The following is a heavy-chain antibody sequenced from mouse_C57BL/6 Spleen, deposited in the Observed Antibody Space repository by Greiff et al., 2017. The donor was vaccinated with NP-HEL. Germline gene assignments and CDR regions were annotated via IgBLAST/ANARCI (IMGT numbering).Heavy chain of an antibody. J-gene: IGHJ2*01. CDR2: ISSGGSYT. D-gene: IGHD4-1*01. Sequence: EVKLQESGGDLVKPGGSLKLSCAASGFTFSSYGMSWVRQTPDKRLEWVATISSGGSYTYYPDSVKGRFTISRDNAKNTLYLQMSSLKSEDTAMYYCARQAGGFDYWGQGTTLTVSS. CDR1: GFTFSSYG. CDR3: ARQAGGFDY. V-gene: IGHV5-6*01.